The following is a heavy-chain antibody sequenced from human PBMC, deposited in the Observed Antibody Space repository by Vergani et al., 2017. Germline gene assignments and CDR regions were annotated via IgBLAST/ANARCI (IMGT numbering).Heavy chain of an antibody. CDR2: IYPGDSDV. Sequence: EVQLVQSGAEVKKAGESVKISCEGSGYSFPSYWIGWVRQKPGKGLEWMGIIYPGDSDVRYSPSFQGQVTISADKSINTAYLEWSSLKVSDSAMYFCAXHSTGETGRGFDPWGQGTQVTVSS. CDR1: GYSFPSYW. CDR3: AXHSTGETGRGFDP. J-gene: IGHJ5*02. D-gene: IGHD1-1*01. V-gene: IGHV5-51*01.